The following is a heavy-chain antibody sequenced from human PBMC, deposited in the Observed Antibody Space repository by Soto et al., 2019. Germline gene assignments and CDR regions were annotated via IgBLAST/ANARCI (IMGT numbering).Heavy chain of an antibody. CDR1: DFTFSSYE. Sequence: GGSLRLSCAAADFTFSSYEMNWVRQAPGKGLEWISYISSSGETIHYADSVKGRFTISRDNAKNTLYLQLNSLRVEDTAVYFCEWGTRRSNTFSFDYWGQGALVTVSS. J-gene: IGHJ4*02. CDR3: EWGTRRSNTFSFDY. D-gene: IGHD3-16*01. V-gene: IGHV3-48*03. CDR2: ISSSGETI.